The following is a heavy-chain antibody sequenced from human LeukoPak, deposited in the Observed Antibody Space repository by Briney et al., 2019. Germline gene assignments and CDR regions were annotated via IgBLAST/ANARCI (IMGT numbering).Heavy chain of an antibody. D-gene: IGHD1/OR15-1a*01. CDR2: INHSGST. Sequence: SETLSLTCAVYGGSFSGYYWSWIRQPPGKGLEWIGEINHSGSTKYNPSHKSRVTISVDTSKNQFSLKLSSVTAADTAVYHGARRTSSYYYYGMDVWGQGTTVTVSS. J-gene: IGHJ6*02. CDR3: ARRTSSYYYYGMDV. V-gene: IGHV4-34*01. CDR1: GGSFSGYY.